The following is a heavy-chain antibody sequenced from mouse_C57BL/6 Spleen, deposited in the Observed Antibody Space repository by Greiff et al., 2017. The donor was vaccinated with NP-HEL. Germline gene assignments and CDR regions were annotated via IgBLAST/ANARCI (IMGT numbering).Heavy chain of an antibody. CDR2: IYPGSGST. Sequence: VKLQQPGAELVKPGASVKMSCKASGYTFTSYWITWVKQSPGQGLEWIGDIYPGSGSTNYNEKFKSKATLTVDTSSSTAYMQLSSLTSEDSAVYYCARQLLAYWGQGTLVTVSA. J-gene: IGHJ3*01. CDR3: ARQLLAY. D-gene: IGHD2-12*01. CDR1: GYTFTSYW. V-gene: IGHV1-55*01.